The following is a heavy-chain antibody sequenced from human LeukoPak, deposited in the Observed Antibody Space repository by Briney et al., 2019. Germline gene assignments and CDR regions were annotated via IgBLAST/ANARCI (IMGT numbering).Heavy chain of an antibody. CDR3: AKGAVLLWFGEFSGHDY. J-gene: IGHJ4*02. CDR1: GFTFSSYG. D-gene: IGHD3-10*01. CDR2: ISGRGGST. V-gene: IGHV3-23*01. Sequence: GGSLRLSCAASGFTFSSYGMSWVRQAPGKGLEWVSAISGRGGSTYYADSVKGRFTISRDNSKNTLYLQMNSLRAEDTAVYYCAKGAVLLWFGEFSGHDYWGQGTLVTVSS.